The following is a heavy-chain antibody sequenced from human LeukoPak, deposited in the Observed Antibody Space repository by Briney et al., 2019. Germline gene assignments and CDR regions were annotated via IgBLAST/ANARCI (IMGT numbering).Heavy chain of an antibody. CDR3: AREGYDSSYYYYLDY. V-gene: IGHV4-31*03. CDR2: IYSGST. Sequence: PSQTLSLTCTVSGGSISSGDYYWSWIRQHPGKGLGWIGNIYSGSTYYNPSLKSRVTISVDTSKSQFSLKLSSVTAADTAVYYCAREGYDSSYYYYLDYWGQGTLVTVSS. D-gene: IGHD3-22*01. J-gene: IGHJ4*02. CDR1: GGSISSGDYY.